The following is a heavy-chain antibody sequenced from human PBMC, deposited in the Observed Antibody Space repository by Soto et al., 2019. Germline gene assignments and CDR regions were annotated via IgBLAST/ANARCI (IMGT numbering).Heavy chain of an antibody. J-gene: IGHJ6*02. V-gene: IGHV3-30-3*01. CDR2: ILHDGINK. CDR1: GFSFSSYA. D-gene: IGHD3-10*01. Sequence: PGGSLRLSCTASGFSFSSYAMYWFRQPPGKGLEWVAVILHDGINKHYADSVKGRVTISRDNSNHSLDLQLNSLRGEDTAVYYCAKDRIVMIRGVMNYYGMDAWGQGTTVTVSS. CDR3: AKDRIVMIRGVMNYYGMDA.